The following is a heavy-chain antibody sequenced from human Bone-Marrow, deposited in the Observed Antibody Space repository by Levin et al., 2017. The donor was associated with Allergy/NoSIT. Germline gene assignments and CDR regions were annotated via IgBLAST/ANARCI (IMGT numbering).Heavy chain of an antibody. D-gene: IGHD4-17*01. Sequence: GESLKISCAASGFIVSSYGMHWVRQAPGKGPEWVAVLSYDGTKKQYVDSVKGRFTISRDNSKNTLYLQMNSLRPEDTAVYYCSKDEYSDRSGAFEIWGQGTMVTVSS. V-gene: IGHV3-30*18. CDR2: LSYDGTKK. CDR3: SKDEYSDRSGAFEI. CDR1: GFIVSSYG. J-gene: IGHJ3*02.